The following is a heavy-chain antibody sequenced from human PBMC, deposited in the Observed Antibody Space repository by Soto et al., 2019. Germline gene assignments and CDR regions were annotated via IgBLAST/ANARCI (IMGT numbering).Heavy chain of an antibody. Sequence: QVQLVESGGGVVQPGRSLRLSCAASGFTFSSYGMHWVRQAPGKGLEWVAVIWYDGSNKYYADSVKGRFTISRDNSKNTLYLQMNSLRAEDTAVYYCARGPKGNDWLLSREEDYCMDVWGKGTTVTVSS. J-gene: IGHJ6*03. CDR1: GFTFSSYG. CDR3: ARGPKGNDWLLSREEDYCMDV. CDR2: IWYDGSNK. D-gene: IGHD3-9*01. V-gene: IGHV3-33*01.